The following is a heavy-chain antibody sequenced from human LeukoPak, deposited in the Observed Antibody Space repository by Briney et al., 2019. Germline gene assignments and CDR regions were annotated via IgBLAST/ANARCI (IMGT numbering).Heavy chain of an antibody. V-gene: IGHV4-39*01. CDR3: ARPDGYGDYWYFDL. Sequence: SETLSLTCTVSGGSISSSSYYWGWIRQPPGKGLEWIGSIYYSGSTYYNPSLKSRVTISVDTSKNQFSLKLSSVTAADTAVYYCARPDGYGDYWYFDLWGRGTLVTVSS. CDR1: GGSISSSSYY. J-gene: IGHJ2*01. D-gene: IGHD4-17*01. CDR2: IYYSGST.